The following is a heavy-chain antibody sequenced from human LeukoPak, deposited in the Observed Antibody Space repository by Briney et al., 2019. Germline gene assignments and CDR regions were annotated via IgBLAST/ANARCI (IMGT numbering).Heavy chain of an antibody. CDR1: GFTFSSYE. CDR3: ARNSGSYYPY. J-gene: IGHJ4*02. D-gene: IGHD1-26*01. Sequence: GGSLRLSCAASGFTFSSYEMNWVRQAPGKGLEWVSYISSSGSTIYYADSVKGRFTISRDNAKNSLYLQMNSLRAEDTAVHYCARNSGSYYPYWGQGTLVTVSS. CDR2: ISSSGSTI. V-gene: IGHV3-48*03.